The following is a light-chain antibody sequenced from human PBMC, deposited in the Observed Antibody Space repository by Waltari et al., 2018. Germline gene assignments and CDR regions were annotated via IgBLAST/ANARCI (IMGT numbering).Light chain of an antibody. J-gene: IGLJ2*01. V-gene: IGLV1-36*01. CDR1: SSNIGSNS. CDR3: AAWDDGLSGVL. Sequence: QSVLTQPPSASEAARKSVTISCSGSSSNIGSNSVSWYQQLPETAPKLLIYYNDRRASGFSDRFSGSKSGTSASLAISGLQTEDEADYYCAAWDDGLSGVLFGGGTRLTVL. CDR2: YND.